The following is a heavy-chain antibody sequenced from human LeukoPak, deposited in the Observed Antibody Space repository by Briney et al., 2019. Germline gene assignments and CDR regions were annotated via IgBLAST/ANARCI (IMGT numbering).Heavy chain of an antibody. CDR1: GFTFSSYA. D-gene: IGHD2-21*01. V-gene: IGHV3-23*01. Sequence: GGSLRLSCAASGFTFSSYAMSWVRQAPGKGLEWVSAISGSGGGTYYADSVKGRFTISRDNSKNTLFLQMDSLRGEDTAVYYCAKDLNIAHNYYYLDVWGKGTTVTVSS. J-gene: IGHJ6*03. CDR2: ISGSGGGT. CDR3: AKDLNIAHNYYYLDV.